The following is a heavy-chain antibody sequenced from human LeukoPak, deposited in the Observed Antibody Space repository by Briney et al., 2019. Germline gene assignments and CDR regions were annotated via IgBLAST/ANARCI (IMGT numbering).Heavy chain of an antibody. CDR2: IGTAGDT. D-gene: IGHD6-19*01. V-gene: IGHV3-13*01. CDR1: GFTFSSYD. J-gene: IGHJ6*02. CDR3: AREGYSSDSWGMDA. Sequence: GGSLRLSCAASGFTFSSYDMHWVRQATGKGLEWVSAIGTAGDTYYPGSVKGRFTISRENAKNSLYLQMNSLRAGDTAVYYCAREGYSSDSWGMDAWGQGTTVTVSS.